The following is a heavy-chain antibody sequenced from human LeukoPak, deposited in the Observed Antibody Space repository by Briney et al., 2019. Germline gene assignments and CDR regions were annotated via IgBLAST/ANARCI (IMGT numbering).Heavy chain of an antibody. D-gene: IGHD3-22*01. CDR1: GYTFTDYY. J-gene: IGHJ4*02. CDR3: ARDQGYYYDSSGYFDY. Sequence: ASVTVSCMASGYTFTDYYMHWVRQAPGQGLEWMGWINPNSGGTNYAQKFQGRVTMTRDTSISTAYMELSRLRSDDTAVYYCARDQGYYYDSSGYFDYWGQGTLVTVSS. V-gene: IGHV1-2*02. CDR2: INPNSGGT.